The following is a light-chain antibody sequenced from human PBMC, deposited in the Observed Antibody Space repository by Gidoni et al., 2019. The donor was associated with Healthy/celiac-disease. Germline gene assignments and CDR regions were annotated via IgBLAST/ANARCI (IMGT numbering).Light chain of an antibody. CDR3: QQYGSSPPT. Sequence: GWTQSAGTLSLSPGERAPLACRASQIVSSSYLAWYQQTPGQAPRLLIYGASSRATGPPDRFSGSGSGTDFTLIISRLEPEDFAVYYRQQYGSSPPTFGQGTQVEIK. V-gene: IGKV3-20*01. CDR1: QIVSSSY. CDR2: GAS. J-gene: IGKJ1*01.